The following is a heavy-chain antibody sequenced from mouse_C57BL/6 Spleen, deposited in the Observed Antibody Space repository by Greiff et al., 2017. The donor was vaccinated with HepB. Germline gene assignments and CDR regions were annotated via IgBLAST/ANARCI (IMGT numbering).Heavy chain of an antibody. D-gene: IGHD2-3*01. V-gene: IGHV1-74*01. CDR1: GYTFTSYW. CDR2: IHPSDSDT. J-gene: IGHJ3*01. CDR3: ARSLDGYYGEAFAY. Sequence: VQLQQPGAELVKPGASVKVSCKASGYTFTSYWMHWVKQRPGQGLEWIGRIHPSDSDTNYNQKFKGKATLTVDKSSSTAYMQLSSLTSEDSAVYYCARSLDGYYGEAFAYWGQGTLVTVSA.